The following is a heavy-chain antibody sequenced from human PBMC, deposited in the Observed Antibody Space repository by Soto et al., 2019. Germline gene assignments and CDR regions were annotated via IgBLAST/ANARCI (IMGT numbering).Heavy chain of an antibody. CDR1: GDSISRGGYS. Sequence: SETLSLTCAVSGDSISRGGYSWTGIRQPPGKALEWIGNIYDSGSTSYNPSLKSRVTISVDTSKNQFSLRLTSVTAADTAVYFCAIGSSSYYDYCMDVWGQGTTVTVS. CDR2: IYDSGST. V-gene: IGHV4-30-2*01. CDR3: AIGSSSYYDYCMDV. J-gene: IGHJ6*02. D-gene: IGHD6-6*01.